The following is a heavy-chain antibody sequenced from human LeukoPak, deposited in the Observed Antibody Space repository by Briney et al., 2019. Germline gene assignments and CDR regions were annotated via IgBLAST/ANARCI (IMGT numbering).Heavy chain of an antibody. CDR3: ARGDYMDV. Sequence: ASVKVSCKASGYTFTSYGISWVRHAPGQGLEWMGWISTYNGKTKDAQKFPGRVSMTTDTSTSTAYMELRRLRSDDTAVYYCARGDYMDVWGKGTTVTVSS. V-gene: IGHV1-18*01. CDR2: ISTYNGKT. J-gene: IGHJ6*03. CDR1: GYTFTSYG.